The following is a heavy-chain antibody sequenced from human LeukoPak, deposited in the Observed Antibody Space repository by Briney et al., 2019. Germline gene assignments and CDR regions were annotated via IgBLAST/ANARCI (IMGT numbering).Heavy chain of an antibody. CDR2: TNQNGDEK. CDR3: VTGVGY. CDR1: GFGFSSNW. Sequence: GGSLRLSCVIPGFGFSSNWMTSVRQAPGKGLEFVANTNQNGDEKYYVDSVKGRFTISRDNAKNSVYLQMKSLRAEDTAIYYCVTGVGYWGQGTLVTVSS. V-gene: IGHV3-7*01. J-gene: IGHJ4*02. D-gene: IGHD7-27*01.